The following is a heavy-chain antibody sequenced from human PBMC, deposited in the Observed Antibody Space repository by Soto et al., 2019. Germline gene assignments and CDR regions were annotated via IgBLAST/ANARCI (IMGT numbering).Heavy chain of an antibody. D-gene: IGHD3-22*01. CDR3: AKGPSSRLVLTEY. Sequence: EVQLLQSGGGLVQPGGSLRLSCAASGFTFSNYAMSWVRQAPGKGLEWVSAISGSGVSTDYADSVKGRFTISRDNSKDTLYVQMNSLRAEDTAVYYCAKGPSSRLVLTEYWGQGTLVTVSS. CDR1: GFTFSNYA. CDR2: ISGSGVST. J-gene: IGHJ4*02. V-gene: IGHV3-23*01.